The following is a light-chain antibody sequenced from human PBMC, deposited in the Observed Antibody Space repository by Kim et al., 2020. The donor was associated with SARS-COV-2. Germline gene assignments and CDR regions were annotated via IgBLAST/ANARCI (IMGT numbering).Light chain of an antibody. J-gene: IGLJ3*02. V-gene: IGLV3-1*01. CDR1: KLGDKY. CDR2: EDN. CDR3: QTWDSTTGV. Sequence: SSELTQPPSVSVSPGQTASITCSGDKLGDKYVCWYQQKPGQSPVRVMYEDNRRPSGIPERFLGSNSGNTATLTISGTQAVDEADYYCQTWDSTTGVFGGGTQLTVL.